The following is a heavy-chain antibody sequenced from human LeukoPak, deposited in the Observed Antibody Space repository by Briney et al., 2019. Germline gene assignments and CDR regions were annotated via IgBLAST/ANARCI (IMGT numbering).Heavy chain of an antibody. D-gene: IGHD6-13*01. CDR3: ARVAAGRGLYFDL. CDR1: GASITIGGYA. J-gene: IGHJ2*01. Sequence: SETLSLTCVASGASITIGGYAWSWLRQPPGMGLEWIGYIYHSGTTHYNPSLQTRATMSVDTSKNQFSLSLSSVTAADTAVYYCARVAAGRGLYFDLWGRGTLVTVSS. V-gene: IGHV4-30-2*01. CDR2: IYHSGTT.